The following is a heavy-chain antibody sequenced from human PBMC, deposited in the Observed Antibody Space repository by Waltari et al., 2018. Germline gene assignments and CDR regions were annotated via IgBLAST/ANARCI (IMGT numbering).Heavy chain of an antibody. CDR2: IYYSGST. D-gene: IGHD5-12*01. V-gene: IGHV4-39*07. Sequence: QLQLQESGPGLVKPSETLSLTCTVSGGSISSSSYYWGWIRQPPGKGLEWIGSIYYSGSTYYNPSLKSRVTMSVDTSKNQFSLKLSSVTAADTAVYYCSSRDGYNFGEYFQHWGQGTLVTVSS. J-gene: IGHJ1*01. CDR1: GGSISSSSYY. CDR3: SSRDGYNFGEYFQH.